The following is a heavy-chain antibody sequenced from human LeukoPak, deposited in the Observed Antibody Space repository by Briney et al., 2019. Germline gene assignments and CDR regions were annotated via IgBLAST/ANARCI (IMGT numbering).Heavy chain of an antibody. CDR3: AMGVGPDY. D-gene: IGHD3-16*01. CDR1: GFTFSSYT. J-gene: IGHJ4*02. CDR2: IYSGGNK. V-gene: IGHV3-53*01. Sequence: GGSLRLSCAASGFTFSSYTMNWVRQAPGKGLEWVSIIYSGGNKYYADSVKGRFTISRDNSKNTLYLQMNNLRAEDTAVYYCAMGVGPDYWGQGTLVTVSS.